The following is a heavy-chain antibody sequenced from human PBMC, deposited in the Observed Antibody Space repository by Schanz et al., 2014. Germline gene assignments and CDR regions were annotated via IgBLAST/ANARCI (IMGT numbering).Heavy chain of an antibody. V-gene: IGHV3-48*04. J-gene: IGHJ4*02. CDR2: ISSRNT. CDR3: ARDGDYNIELDY. D-gene: IGHD4-4*01. CDR1: GFIFSGFS. Sequence: EVELVESGGGLALPGGSLRLSCAASGFIFSGFSMNWVRQAPGKGLQWVSYISSRNTYYADSVKGRFTISRDNAKNTLYLQMNSLXXXXXXVYYCARDGDYNIELDYWGQGTLVTVSS.